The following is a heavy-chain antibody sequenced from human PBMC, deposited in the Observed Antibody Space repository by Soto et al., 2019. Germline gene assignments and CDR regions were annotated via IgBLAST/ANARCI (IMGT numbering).Heavy chain of an antibody. CDR2: TYQSGIA. CDR3: ARDYYGMDV. Sequence: SETLSLTCTVSGGSITSGGYSWTWIRQSPGKGLEWIGYTYQSGIAYYNPSLKSRVTISVGRSKNQFSLNLTSVTAADTAVYYCARDYYGMDVWGQGTTVTVSS. CDR1: GGSITSGGYS. J-gene: IGHJ6*02. V-gene: IGHV4-30-2*06.